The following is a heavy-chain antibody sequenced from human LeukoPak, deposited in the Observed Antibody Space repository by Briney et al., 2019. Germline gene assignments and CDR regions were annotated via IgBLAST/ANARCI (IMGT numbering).Heavy chain of an antibody. CDR2: IYYSGST. CDR1: GGSISSYY. Sequence: PSETLSLTCTVSGGSISSYYWSWIRQPPGKGLEWIGYIYYSGSTNYNPSLKSRVTISVDTSKNQFSLKLSSVTAADTAVYYCAREYYDYVWGSYPGQGVFDYWGQGTLVTVSS. V-gene: IGHV4-59*08. CDR3: AREYYDYVWGSYPGQGVFDY. D-gene: IGHD3-16*02. J-gene: IGHJ4*02.